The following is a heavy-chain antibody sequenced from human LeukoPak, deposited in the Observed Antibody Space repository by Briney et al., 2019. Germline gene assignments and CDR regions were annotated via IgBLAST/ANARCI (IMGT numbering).Heavy chain of an antibody. CDR3: AKLANWGPFDAFDI. CDR1: GFTFSSYA. Sequence: GESLRLSCAASGFTFSSYAMSWVRQAPGKGLEWVSGISGSGVTYFADSVKGRFTISRDNSKNTLYLQMNSLRADDTAVYYCAKLANWGPFDAFDIWGQGTMVTVSS. J-gene: IGHJ3*02. D-gene: IGHD7-27*01. V-gene: IGHV3-23*01. CDR2: ISGSGVT.